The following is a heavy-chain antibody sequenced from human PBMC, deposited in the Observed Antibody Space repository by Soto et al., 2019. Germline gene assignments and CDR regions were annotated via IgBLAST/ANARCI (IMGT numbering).Heavy chain of an antibody. D-gene: IGHD3-10*01. Sequence: ASVKVSCKASGYTLTSDAMHWVRQAPGQRLEWMGWINAGNGNTKYSQKFQGRVTITRDTSANTAYMKLSSVTAADTAVYYCASGDSGYMDVWGKGTTVTVSS. CDR2: INAGNGNT. V-gene: IGHV1-3*01. CDR1: GYTLTSDA. J-gene: IGHJ6*03. CDR3: ASGDSGYMDV.